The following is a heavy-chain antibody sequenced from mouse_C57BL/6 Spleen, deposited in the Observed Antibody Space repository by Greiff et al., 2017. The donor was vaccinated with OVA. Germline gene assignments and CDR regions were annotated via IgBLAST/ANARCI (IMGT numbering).Heavy chain of an antibody. Sequence: QVQLQQSGAELVKPGASVKLSCKASGYTFTSYWMHWVKQRPGQGLEWIGMIHPNSGSTNYNEKFKSKATLTVDKSSSTAYVQLSSLTSEDSAVYYCARGELPLWFAYWGQGTLVTVSA. CDR3: ARGELPLWFAY. CDR2: IHPNSGST. V-gene: IGHV1-64*01. CDR1: GYTFTSYW. J-gene: IGHJ3*01.